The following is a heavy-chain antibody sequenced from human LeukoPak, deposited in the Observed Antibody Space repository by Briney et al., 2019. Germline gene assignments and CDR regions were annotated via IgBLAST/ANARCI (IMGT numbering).Heavy chain of an antibody. CDR2: INSDGSST. CDR1: GFTFSSYT. D-gene: IGHD1-26*01. Sequence: GGSLRLSCAASGFTFSSYTMSWVRQAPGKGLVWVSRINSDGSSTSYADSVKGRFTISRDNAKNTLYLQMNSLRAEDTAVYYCAKGRGWEASYYYYYMDVWGKGTTVTISS. V-gene: IGHV3-74*01. CDR3: AKGRGWEASYYYYYMDV. J-gene: IGHJ6*03.